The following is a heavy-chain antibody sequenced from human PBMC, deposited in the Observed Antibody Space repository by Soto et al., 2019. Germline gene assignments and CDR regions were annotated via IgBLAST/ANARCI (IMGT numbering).Heavy chain of an antibody. Sequence: SETLSLTCAVYGGSFSGYYWSWIRQPPGKGLEWIGEINHSGSTNYNPSLKSRVTISVDTSKNQFSLKLSSVTAADTAVYYCARGIGWYYGMDVWGQGTTVTVSS. CDR2: INHSGST. J-gene: IGHJ6*02. V-gene: IGHV4-34*01. D-gene: IGHD6-19*01. CDR3: ARGIGWYYGMDV. CDR1: GGSFSGYY.